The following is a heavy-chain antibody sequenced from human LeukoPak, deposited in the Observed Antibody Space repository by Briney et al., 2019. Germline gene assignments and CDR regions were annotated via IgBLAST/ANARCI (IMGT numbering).Heavy chain of an antibody. CDR1: GGSVNTYF. CDR3: ARGVTGGWYGDFQH. D-gene: IGHD6-19*01. CDR2: IYYSGST. V-gene: IGHV4-59*02. Sequence: SETLSLTCTVSGGSVNTYFWSWIRQPPGKGLEWIGYIYYSGSTNYNPSLKSRVTISVDTSKNQFSLKLSSVTAADTAVYYCARGVTGGWYGDFQHWGQGTLVTVSS. J-gene: IGHJ1*01.